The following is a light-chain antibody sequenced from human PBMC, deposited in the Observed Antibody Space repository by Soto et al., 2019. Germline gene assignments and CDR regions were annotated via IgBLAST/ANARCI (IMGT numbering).Light chain of an antibody. CDR2: GAS. V-gene: IGKV3-15*01. CDR1: QSVSSD. CDR3: QQCYRGWT. Sequence: EIVMTQSPATLSVSPGKRATLSCRASQSVSSDLAWYQQKPGQAPSLLIYGASTRATGIPARFSGSGSGTEFTLTISSLQSEDFAVYYCQQCYRGWTFVQGTKVEIE. J-gene: IGKJ1*01.